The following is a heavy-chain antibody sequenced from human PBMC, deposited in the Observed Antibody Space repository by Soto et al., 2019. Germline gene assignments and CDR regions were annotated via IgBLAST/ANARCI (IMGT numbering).Heavy chain of an antibody. V-gene: IGHV4-31*03. CDR3: ARTRTDYDFWSGDNVYYFDY. Sequence: PSETLSLTCTVSGGSISSGGYYWSWIRLQPGKGLEWIGYIYYSGSTYYNPSLKSRVTISVDTSKNQFSLKLGSVTAADTAVFYCARTRTDYDFWSGDNVYYFDYWGRGTLVTVS. D-gene: IGHD3-3*01. CDR2: IYYSGST. CDR1: GGSISSGGYY. J-gene: IGHJ4*02.